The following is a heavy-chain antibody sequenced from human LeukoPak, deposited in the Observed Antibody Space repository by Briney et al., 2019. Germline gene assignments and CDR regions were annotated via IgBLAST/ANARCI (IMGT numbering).Heavy chain of an antibody. D-gene: IGHD3-22*01. CDR3: AKGGIVVVDWYFDL. Sequence: GRSLRLSCAASGFTFDVYAMHWVRQAPGKGLEWVSGISWNSGSIGYADSVKGRFTISRDNAKNSLYLQMNSLRAEDTALYYCAKGGIVVVDWYFDLWGRGTLVTVSS. J-gene: IGHJ2*01. CDR1: GFTFDVYA. CDR2: ISWNSGSI. V-gene: IGHV3-9*01.